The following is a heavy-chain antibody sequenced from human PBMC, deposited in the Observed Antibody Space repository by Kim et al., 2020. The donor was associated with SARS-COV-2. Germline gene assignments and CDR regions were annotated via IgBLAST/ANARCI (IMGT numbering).Heavy chain of an antibody. CDR3: ARQTLRYFDWLLGNYFDY. CDR2: ISAYNGNT. Sequence: ASVKVSCKASGYTFTSYGISWVRQAPGQGLEWMGWISAYNGNTNYAQKLQGRVTMTTDTATSTAYMELRSLRSDDTAVYYCARQTLRYFDWLLGNYFDYWGQGNLVPVSS. J-gene: IGHJ4*02. V-gene: IGHV1-18*01. CDR1: GYTFTSYG. D-gene: IGHD3-9*01.